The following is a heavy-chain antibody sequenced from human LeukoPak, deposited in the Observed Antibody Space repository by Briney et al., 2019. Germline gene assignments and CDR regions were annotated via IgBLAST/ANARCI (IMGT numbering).Heavy chain of an antibody. V-gene: IGHV4-39*01. CDR3: AGSMVRARANDY. CDR1: GNSISSSSYS. D-gene: IGHD3-10*01. Sequence: SEALSLTFTVSGNSISSSSYSWGWIRQPRGKGLEWIGSIYYSGSTYYNPSLKSRVTISVDTSKNQFSLKLSSVTAADTAVYYCAGSMVRARANDYWGQGTLVTVSS. J-gene: IGHJ4*02. CDR2: IYYSGST.